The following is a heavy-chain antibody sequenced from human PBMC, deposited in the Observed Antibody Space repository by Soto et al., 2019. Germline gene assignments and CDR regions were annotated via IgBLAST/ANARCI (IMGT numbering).Heavy chain of an antibody. Sequence: EVRLVESGGGLVQPGGSLRLSCVASGFTFSDYWMTWVRQAPGKGLEWVANIEEDGGEKNYVDSVKGRFTISRDNAKNSLYLQMHSLQVQDTAVYYCARDAAVPRGGSDYWGQETPVTVSS. V-gene: IGHV3-7*01. CDR2: IEEDGGEK. CDR3: ARDAAVPRGGSDY. CDR1: GFTFSDYW. J-gene: IGHJ4*02. D-gene: IGHD6-13*01.